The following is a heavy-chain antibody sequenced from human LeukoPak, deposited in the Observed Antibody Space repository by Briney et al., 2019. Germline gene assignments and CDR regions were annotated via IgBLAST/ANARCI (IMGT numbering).Heavy chain of an antibody. J-gene: IGHJ4*02. CDR3: ARGHTAVTRHFDF. CDR2: ISSVSSAI. D-gene: IGHD4-17*01. CDR1: GSTFTTYS. Sequence: EGSLRLSCEASGSTFTTYSMTWFRQAPGKGLEWVSIISSVSSAIFSADALKGRFTISRDDAKNLLYLDMNSLKAEDTAVYYCARGHTAVTRHFDFWGQGTLVTVSS. V-gene: IGHV3-21*01.